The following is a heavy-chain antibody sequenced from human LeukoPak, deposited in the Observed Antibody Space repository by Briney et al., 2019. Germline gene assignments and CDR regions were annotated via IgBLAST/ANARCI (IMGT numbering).Heavy chain of an antibody. V-gene: IGHV3-23*01. CDR2: ISGSGGST. J-gene: IGHJ1*01. Sequence: GGSLRLSCAASGFTFSSYAMSWVRQAPGKGLEWVSAISGSGGSTYYADSVKGRFTISRDNSKNTLYLQMNSLRAEDTAVYYCAKTITIFEVVPRKYFQHWGQGTLVTVSS. CDR3: AKTITIFEVVPRKYFQH. D-gene: IGHD3-3*01. CDR1: GFTFSSYA.